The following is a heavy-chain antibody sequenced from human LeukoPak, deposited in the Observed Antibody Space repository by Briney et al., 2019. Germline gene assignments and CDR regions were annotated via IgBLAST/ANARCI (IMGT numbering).Heavy chain of an antibody. CDR3: ARFCSGGSCYSGLDY. CDR1: GGSISSSTSY. Sequence: SETLSLTCTVSGGSISSSTSYWNWIRQPAGKGLEWIGRIYTNGGTNYNPSLKSRVTISVDTSKNQFSLKLSSVTAADTAVYYCARFCSGGSCYSGLDYWGQGTLVTVSS. CDR2: IYTNGGT. D-gene: IGHD2-15*01. J-gene: IGHJ4*02. V-gene: IGHV4-61*02.